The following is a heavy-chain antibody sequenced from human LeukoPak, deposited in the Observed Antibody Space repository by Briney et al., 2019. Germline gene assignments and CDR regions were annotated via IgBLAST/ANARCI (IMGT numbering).Heavy chain of an antibody. J-gene: IGHJ3*02. CDR2: ISAYNGNT. CDR1: GYTFTGYY. D-gene: IGHD6-6*01. CDR3: AKDLSSSSSYTPFDAFDI. Sequence: ASVKVSCKASGYTFTGYYMHWVRQAPGQGLEWMGWISAYNGNTNYAQKLQGRVTMTTDTSTSTAYMELRSLRSDDTAVYYCAKDLSSSSSYTPFDAFDIWGQGTMVTVSS. V-gene: IGHV1-18*04.